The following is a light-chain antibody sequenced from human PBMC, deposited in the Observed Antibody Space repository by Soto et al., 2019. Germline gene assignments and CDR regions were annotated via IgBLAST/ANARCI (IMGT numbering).Light chain of an antibody. J-gene: IGLJ3*02. V-gene: IGLV2-8*01. Sequence: QSALTQPPSASGSPGQSVTISFTGTSSDVGDYNYVSWYQQHPGKAPKLMIYEVSKRPSGVPDRFSGSKSGNTASLTVSGLQAEDEADYYCSSYAGSNNWVFGGGTKLTVL. CDR2: EVS. CDR1: SSDVGDYNY. CDR3: SSYAGSNNWV.